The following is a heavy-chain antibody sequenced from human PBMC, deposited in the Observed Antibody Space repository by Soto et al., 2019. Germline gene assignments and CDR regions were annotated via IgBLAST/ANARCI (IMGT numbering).Heavy chain of an antibody. CDR1: GGSISSSSYY. CDR3: ARAISGWLQLYYFDY. J-gene: IGHJ4*02. V-gene: IGHV4-39*01. D-gene: IGHD5-12*01. CDR2: IYYSGCT. Sequence: SETLSHTCTVSGGSISSSSYYWGWIRQPPGKGLEWIGSIYYSGCTYYNPSLKSRVTISVDTSKNQFSLKLSSVTAADTAVYYCARAISGWLQLYYFDYWGQGTLVTVSS.